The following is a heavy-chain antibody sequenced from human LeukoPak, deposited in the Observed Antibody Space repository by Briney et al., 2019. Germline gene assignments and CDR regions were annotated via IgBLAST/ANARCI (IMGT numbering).Heavy chain of an antibody. V-gene: IGHV1-18*01. CDR3: ARGCSSTSCYTNYYYGMDV. Sequence: GSSVKVSCKASGGTFSSYAISWVRQAPGQGLEWMGWISAYNGNTNYAQKLQGRVTMTTDTSTSTAYMELRSLRSDDTAVYYCARGCSSTSCYTNYYYGMDVWGQGTTVTVSS. J-gene: IGHJ6*02. CDR2: ISAYNGNT. CDR1: GGTFSSYA. D-gene: IGHD2-2*02.